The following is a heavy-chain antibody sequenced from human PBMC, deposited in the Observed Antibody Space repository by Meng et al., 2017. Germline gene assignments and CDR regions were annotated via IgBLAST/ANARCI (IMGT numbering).Heavy chain of an antibody. CDR2: INAGNGNT. CDR1: GYTFTSYA. J-gene: IGHJ4*02. Sequence: QLVQSGAEVKKPGAPVKVSCKASGYTFTSYAMHWVRQAPGHRLEWMGWINAGNGNTKYSQKFQGRVTITRDTSASTAYMELSSLRSEDTAVYYCARSHVLLWFGEDLDYWGQGTLVTVSS. D-gene: IGHD3-10*01. CDR3: ARSHVLLWFGEDLDY. V-gene: IGHV1-3*01.